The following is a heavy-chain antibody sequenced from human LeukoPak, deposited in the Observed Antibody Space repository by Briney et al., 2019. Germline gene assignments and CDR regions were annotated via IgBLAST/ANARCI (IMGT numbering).Heavy chain of an antibody. J-gene: IGHJ4*02. Sequence: NTNYAQKLQGRVTMPTDTSTNTAYLELRSLTSDDTAVYYCARGSGGSFDYWGQGTLVTVSS. V-gene: IGHV1-18*01. CDR3: ARGSGGSFDY. CDR2: NT. D-gene: IGHD2-15*01.